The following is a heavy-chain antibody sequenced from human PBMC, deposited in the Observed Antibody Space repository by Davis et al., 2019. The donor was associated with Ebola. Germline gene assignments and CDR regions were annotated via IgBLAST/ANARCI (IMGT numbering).Heavy chain of an antibody. CDR3: ARDGIVEVIDLDY. V-gene: IGHV3-21*01. D-gene: IGHD3-16*02. CDR1: GFTFSTYS. Sequence: PGGSLRLSCAASGFTFSTYSMNWVRQAPGKGLEWLSTITSSSYTYYADSVKGRFTVSRDNAKNTLYLQMNSLRADDTAVYYCARDGIVEVIDLDYWGQGTLVTVS. CDR2: ITSSSYT. J-gene: IGHJ4*02.